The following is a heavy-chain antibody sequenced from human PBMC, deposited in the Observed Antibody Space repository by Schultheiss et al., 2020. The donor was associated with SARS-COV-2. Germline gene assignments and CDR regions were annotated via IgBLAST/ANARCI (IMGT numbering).Heavy chain of an antibody. V-gene: IGHV3-48*03. CDR3: ASGRVTIFGVENTYGMDV. D-gene: IGHD3-3*01. CDR1: GFTFSNYE. CDR2: ISSSGSTI. J-gene: IGHJ6*02. Sequence: GGSLRLSCAASGFTFSNYEMNWVRQAPGKGLEWVSYISSSGSTIYYADSVKGRFTISRDNAKNSLYLQMNSLRAEDTAVYYCASGRVTIFGVENTYGMDVWGQGTTVTVSS.